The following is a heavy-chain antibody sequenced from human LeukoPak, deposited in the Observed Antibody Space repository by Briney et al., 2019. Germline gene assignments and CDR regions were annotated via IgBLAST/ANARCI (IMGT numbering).Heavy chain of an antibody. CDR2: ISSSSSYI. Sequence: GGSLRLSCAASGFTFSSYSMNWVRQAPGKGLEWVSSISSSSSYIYSADSVKGRFTISRDNAKNSLYLQMNSLRAEDTAVYYCARTIEMATISYFDYWGQGTLVAVSS. D-gene: IGHD5-24*01. J-gene: IGHJ4*02. CDR1: GFTFSSYS. V-gene: IGHV3-21*01. CDR3: ARTIEMATISYFDY.